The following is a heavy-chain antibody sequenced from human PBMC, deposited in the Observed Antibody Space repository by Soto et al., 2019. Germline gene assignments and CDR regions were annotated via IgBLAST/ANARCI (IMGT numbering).Heavy chain of an antibody. CDR2: ISYDGSNK. Sequence: VQLLESGGGLVQPGGSLRLSCAASGFTFSSYAMSWVRQAPGKGLEWVAVISYDGSNKYYADSVKGRFTISRDNSKNTLYLQMNSLRAEDTAVYYCAKSPGSSSSMWGQGTLVTVSS. V-gene: IGHV3-30*18. CDR3: AKSPGSSSSM. J-gene: IGHJ4*02. D-gene: IGHD6-6*01. CDR1: GFTFSSYA.